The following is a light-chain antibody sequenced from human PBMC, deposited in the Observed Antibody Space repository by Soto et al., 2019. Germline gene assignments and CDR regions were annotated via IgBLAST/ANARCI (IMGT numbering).Light chain of an antibody. J-gene: IGLJ1*01. CDR2: DVS. CDR1: SSDVGGYNY. V-gene: IGLV2-14*01. CDR3: SSHTTSSTRV. Sequence: QSVLTQPASVSGSPGQSITISCTGTSSDVGGYNYVSWYQQHPGKAPKLMIFDVSDRPSGVSNRFSGSKSGNTASLTISGLQADDEADYYCSSHTTSSTRVFGTGTEVTVL.